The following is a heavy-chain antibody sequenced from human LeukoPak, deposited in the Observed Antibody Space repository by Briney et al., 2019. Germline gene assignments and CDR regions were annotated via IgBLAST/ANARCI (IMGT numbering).Heavy chain of an antibody. CDR3: ARLLTGSYGSLGY. V-gene: IGHV3-30*03. CDR2: ISYDGKTT. D-gene: IGHD5-18*01. Sequence: GGSLRLSCAAAGFTFSRYAMHWVRQAPGKGLEWVAIISYDGKTTYYADSVKGRFTISRDNAKNSLYLQMNSLRAEDTAVYYCARLLTGSYGSLGYWGQGTLVTVSS. J-gene: IGHJ4*02. CDR1: GFTFSRYA.